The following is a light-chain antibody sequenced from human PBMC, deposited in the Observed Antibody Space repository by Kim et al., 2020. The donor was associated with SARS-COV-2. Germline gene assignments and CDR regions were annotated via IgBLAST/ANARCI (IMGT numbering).Light chain of an antibody. J-gene: IGLJ2*01. CDR1: SGDIGGYNY. CDR3: ASYTSSTAV. CDR2: DVN. V-gene: IGLV2-14*03. Sequence: QSALTQPASVSGSPGQSITISCTGTSGDIGGYNYVSWYQQHPGKAPKLMIYDVNNRPSGVSDRFSGFKSGNTASLTISGLQAEDEACYYCASYTSSTAVFGGGTQLTVL.